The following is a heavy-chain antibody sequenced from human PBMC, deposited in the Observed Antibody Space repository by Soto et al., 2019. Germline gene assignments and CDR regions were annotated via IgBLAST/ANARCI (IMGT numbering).Heavy chain of an antibody. J-gene: IGHJ6*03. CDR1: GYTFTSYD. CDR2: MNPNSGNT. V-gene: IGHV1-8*01. Sequence: QVQLVQSGAEVKKPGASVKVSCKASGYTFTSYDINWVRQATGQGLEWMGWMNPNSGNTGYAQKFQGRVTMTRNTSISTAYMELSSLRSEDTAVYYCARVRRAARLWYYYYMDVWGKGTTVTVSS. D-gene: IGHD6-6*01. CDR3: ARVRRAARLWYYYYMDV.